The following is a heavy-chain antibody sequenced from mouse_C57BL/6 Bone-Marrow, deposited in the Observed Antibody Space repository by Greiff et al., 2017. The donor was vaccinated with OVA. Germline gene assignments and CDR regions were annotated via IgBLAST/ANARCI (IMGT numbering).Heavy chain of an antibody. D-gene: IGHD4-1*01. CDR3: AKNLHWDPDAMDY. V-gene: IGHV2-5*01. Sequence: QVQLKESGPGLVQPSQSLSITCTVSGFSLTSYGVHWVRQSPGKGLEWLGVIWRGGSTDYNAAFMSRLSITKDNSKSQVFFKMNSLQADDTAIYYCAKNLHWDPDAMDYWGQGTSVTVSS. CDR1: GFSLTSYG. J-gene: IGHJ4*01. CDR2: IWRGGST.